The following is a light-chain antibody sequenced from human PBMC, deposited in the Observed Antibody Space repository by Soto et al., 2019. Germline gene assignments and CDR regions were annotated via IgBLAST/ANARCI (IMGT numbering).Light chain of an antibody. J-gene: IGKJ1*01. CDR1: QSVSSD. CDR2: GVS. V-gene: IGKV3-15*01. CDR3: QQYSKWPWT. Sequence: EIVMTQSPATLSVSPGERATLSCRASQSVSSDLAWFQQQPGQAPRLLIYGVSTRATGIPARFSVSGSGTEFTLTISSLQSEDFAVYFCQQYSKWPWTFGQGTKVEIK.